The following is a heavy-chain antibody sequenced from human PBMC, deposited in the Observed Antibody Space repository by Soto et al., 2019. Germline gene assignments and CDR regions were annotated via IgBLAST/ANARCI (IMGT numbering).Heavy chain of an antibody. CDR1: GGTMISDDYY. J-gene: IGHJ4*02. V-gene: IGHV4-30-4*01. D-gene: IGHD5-12*01. CDR2: IYHTGGR. Sequence: SETRSLTCTVSGGTMISDDYYWMGIRQPPGKVLEWIGYIYHTGGRYYNPALKSRVTLSVDTSKNKFSLNMSSVTAADTAVYYCARDYRSGYDNWGRGILVTVSS. CDR3: ARDYRSGYDN.